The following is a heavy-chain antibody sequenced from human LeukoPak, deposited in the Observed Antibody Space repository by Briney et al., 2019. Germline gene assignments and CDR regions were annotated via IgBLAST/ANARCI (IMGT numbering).Heavy chain of an antibody. Sequence: SETLSLTCAVYGGSFSGYYWSWIRQPPGKGLEWIGEINHSGSTNYNPSLKSRVTISVDTSKNQFSLKLSSVTAADTAVYYCAGAYCGSDCYLQPPVYWGQGTLVTVSS. D-gene: IGHD2-21*02. CDR3: AGAYCGSDCYLQPPVY. CDR1: GGSFSGYY. CDR2: INHSGST. V-gene: IGHV4-34*01. J-gene: IGHJ4*02.